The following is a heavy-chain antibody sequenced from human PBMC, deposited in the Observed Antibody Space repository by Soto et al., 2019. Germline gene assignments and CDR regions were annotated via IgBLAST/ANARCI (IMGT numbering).Heavy chain of an antibody. CDR2: ISAYNGNT. Sequence: ASVKVSCKASGYTFTSYGISWVRQAPGQGLEWMGWISAYNGNTNYAQKLQGRVTMTTDTSTSTAYMELRSLRSDDTAVYYCARQVSSWFDYYYYYMDVWGKGTTVTVSS. V-gene: IGHV1-18*01. J-gene: IGHJ6*03. D-gene: IGHD6-13*01. CDR1: GYTFTSYG. CDR3: ARQVSSWFDYYYYYMDV.